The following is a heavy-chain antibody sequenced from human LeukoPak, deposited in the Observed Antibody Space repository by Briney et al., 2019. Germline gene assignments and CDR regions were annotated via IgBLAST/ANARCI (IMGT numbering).Heavy chain of an antibody. V-gene: IGHV3-66*01. Sequence: GGSLRLSCAASGFTFSSYGMHWVRQAPGKGLEWVSVIYSGGSTYYADSVKGRFTISRDNSKNTLYLQMNSLRAEDTAVYYCARDLSRSGVDYWGQGTLVTVSS. J-gene: IGHJ4*02. D-gene: IGHD6-6*01. CDR3: ARDLSRSGVDY. CDR1: GFTFSSYG. CDR2: IYSGGST.